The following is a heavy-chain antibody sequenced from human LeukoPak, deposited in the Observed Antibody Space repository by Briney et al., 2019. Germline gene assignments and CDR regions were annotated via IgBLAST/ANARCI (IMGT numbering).Heavy chain of an antibody. V-gene: IGHV3-33*08. CDR2: IWYDGSNK. Sequence: GGSLRLSCSASGFIFSNYAMHWVRQAPGKGLEWVAVIWYDGSNKYYADSVKGRFTISRDNSKNTLYLQMNSLRAEDTAVYYCARSRAHDAFDIWGQGTMVTVSS. J-gene: IGHJ3*02. CDR1: GFIFSNYA. CDR3: ARSRAHDAFDI.